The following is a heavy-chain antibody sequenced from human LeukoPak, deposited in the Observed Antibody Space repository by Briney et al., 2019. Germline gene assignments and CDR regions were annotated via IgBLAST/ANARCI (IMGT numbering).Heavy chain of an antibody. D-gene: IGHD4-11*01. J-gene: IGHJ3*02. CDR1: GFTFSSYG. V-gene: IGHV3-30*02. Sequence: GGSLRLSCAASGFTFSSYGMRWVRQAPGKGLEWVAFIRYDGSNKYYADSVKGRFTISRDNSKNTLYLQMNSLRAEDTAVYYCAKDHDYSNLHDAFDIWGQGTMVTVSS. CDR3: AKDHDYSNLHDAFDI. CDR2: IRYDGSNK.